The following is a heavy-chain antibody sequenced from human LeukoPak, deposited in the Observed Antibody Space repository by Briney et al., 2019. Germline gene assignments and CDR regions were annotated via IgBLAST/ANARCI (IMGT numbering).Heavy chain of an antibody. D-gene: IGHD6-6*01. Sequence: GGTLRLSCAASGFSFSNYGMSWVRQAPGKGLEWVSAISGSGAVTYYADSVKGRFTISRDNSKNTVYLQMNNLRAEDTAVYYCARSYSSSSEGDWFDPWGQGTLVTVSS. CDR3: ARSYSSSSEGDWFDP. CDR1: GFSFSNYG. J-gene: IGHJ5*02. V-gene: IGHV3-23*01. CDR2: ISGSGAVT.